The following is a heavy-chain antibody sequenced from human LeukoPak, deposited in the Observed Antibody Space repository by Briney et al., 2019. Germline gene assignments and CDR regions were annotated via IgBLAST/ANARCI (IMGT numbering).Heavy chain of an antibody. CDR3: AKDYGDDDAFDI. CDR2: ISGSGGST. J-gene: IGHJ3*02. V-gene: IGHV3-23*01. Sequence: GGSLRLSCAASGFTFSSYAMSWVRQAPGKGGEWVSSISGSGGSTYYADSVKGRFTISRDNSKNTLYLQMNSLRAEDTAVYYCAKDYGDDDAFDIWGQGTMVTVSS. D-gene: IGHD4-17*01. CDR1: GFTFSSYA.